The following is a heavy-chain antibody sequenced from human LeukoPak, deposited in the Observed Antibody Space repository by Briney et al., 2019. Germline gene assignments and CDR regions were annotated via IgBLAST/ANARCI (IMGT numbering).Heavy chain of an antibody. J-gene: IGHJ4*02. Sequence: SETLSLTCTVSGGSISTYYWSWIRQPPGKGLEWIGYIYYSGSTNYNPSLKSRVTISLDTSKNQFSLKLSSVTAADTAVYYCAREWGYYFDYWGQGTLVSVSS. V-gene: IGHV4-59*01. D-gene: IGHD1-26*01. CDR1: GGSISTYY. CDR2: IYYSGST. CDR3: AREWGYYFDY.